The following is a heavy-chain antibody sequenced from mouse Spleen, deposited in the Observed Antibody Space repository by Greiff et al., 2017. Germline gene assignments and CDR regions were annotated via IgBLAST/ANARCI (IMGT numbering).Heavy chain of an antibody. J-gene: IGHJ2*01. D-gene: IGHD4-1*01. CDR3: ARNPGRDCDY. V-gene: IGHV5-17*01. CDR1: GFTFSDYG. CDR2: ISSGSSTI. Sequence: EVNLVESGGGLVKPGGSLKLSCAASGFTFSDYGMHWVRQAPEKGLEWVAYISSGSSTIYYADTVKGRFTISRDNAKNTLFLQMTSLRSEDTAMYYCARNPGRDCDYWGQGTTLTVSS.